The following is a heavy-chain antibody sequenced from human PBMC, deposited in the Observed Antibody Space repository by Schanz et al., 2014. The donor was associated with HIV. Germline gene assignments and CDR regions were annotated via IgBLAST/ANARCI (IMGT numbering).Heavy chain of an antibody. J-gene: IGHJ6*02. CDR1: GYIFTSNG. V-gene: IGHV1-18*01. CDR3: ARGARYGMDV. CDR2: ISPSNGNT. Sequence: QVQLVQSGAEVKKPGASVRVSCKTSGYIFTSNGISWVRQAPGQGLEWMGWISPSNGNTNYAQKVQDRVTMTTDTSTSTVYMDLKSLRSDDTAIYYCARGARYGMDVWGQGTTVIVSS.